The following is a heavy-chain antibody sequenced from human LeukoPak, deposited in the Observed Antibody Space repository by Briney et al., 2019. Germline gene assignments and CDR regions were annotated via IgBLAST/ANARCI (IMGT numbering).Heavy chain of an antibody. D-gene: IGHD3-10*01. CDR3: ARAKLLWFGEKWFDP. Sequence: SVKVSCKASGYTFTGYYMHWVRQAPGQGLEWMGWINPNSGGTNYAQKFQGRVTMTRDTSISTAYMELSRLRSDDTAVYYCARAKLLWFGEKWFDPWGQGTLVTVSS. J-gene: IGHJ5*02. V-gene: IGHV1-2*02. CDR2: INPNSGGT. CDR1: GYTFTGYY.